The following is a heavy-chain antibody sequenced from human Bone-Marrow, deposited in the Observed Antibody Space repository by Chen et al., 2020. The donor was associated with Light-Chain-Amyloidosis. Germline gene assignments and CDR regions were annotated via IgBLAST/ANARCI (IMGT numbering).Heavy chain of an antibody. D-gene: IGHD3-10*01. J-gene: IGHJ4*02. CDR3: ARERGGRGLDY. V-gene: IGHV3-30*03. Sequence: VESGGGVVQPGRSLRLSCAASGFTFSSYAMYWVRQAPGKGLEWLAFISYDGSRVSYAGAVKGRFTISRDQSKRKLYLQMNSLGPEDTALYYCARERGGRGLDYWGQGTLVSVST. CDR1: GFTFSSYA. CDR2: ISYDGSRV.